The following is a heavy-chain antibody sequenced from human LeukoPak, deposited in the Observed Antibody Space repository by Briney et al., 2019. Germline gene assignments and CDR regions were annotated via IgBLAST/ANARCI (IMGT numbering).Heavy chain of an antibody. J-gene: IGHJ4*02. V-gene: IGHV1-2*02. Sequence: ASVKVSCKASGYTFTVYYMHWVRQAPGQGLEWMGWINPNSGGTNYAQKFKGRVNMTRAPYIRTAYMELSRLRSDDTAMYYCARRYFGSGSYYTDYWGQGTLVTVSS. CDR3: ARRYFGSGSYYTDY. CDR2: INPNSGGT. CDR1: GYTFTVYY. D-gene: IGHD3-10*01.